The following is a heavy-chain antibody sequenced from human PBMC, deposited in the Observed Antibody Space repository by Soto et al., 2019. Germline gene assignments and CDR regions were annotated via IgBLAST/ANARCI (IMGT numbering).Heavy chain of an antibody. CDR1: GFTFSSYA. Sequence: GGSLRLSCAASGFTFSSYAMSWVRQAPGKGLEWVSAISGSGGSTYYADSVKGRFTISRDNSKNTLYLQMNSLRAEDTAVYYCAKVWAGVYWYQFYDSSGMADYWGQGTLVTVS. V-gene: IGHV3-23*01. D-gene: IGHD3-22*01. CDR3: AKVWAGVYWYQFYDSSGMADY. CDR2: ISGSGGST. J-gene: IGHJ4*02.